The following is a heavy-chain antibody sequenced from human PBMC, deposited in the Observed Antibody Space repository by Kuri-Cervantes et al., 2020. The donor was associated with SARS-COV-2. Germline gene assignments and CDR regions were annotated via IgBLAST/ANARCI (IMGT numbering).Heavy chain of an antibody. CDR1: GDSISSNSYF. CDR3: VRAAAGIYYFDY. D-gene: IGHD6-13*01. J-gene: IGHJ4*02. CDR2: IYYSGST. V-gene: IGHV4-39*01. Sequence: ESLKISCTVSGDSISSNSYFWGWIRQPPGRGLEWIGNIYYSGSTYYNPSLNSRVTISVDTSKKQFSLKLSSVTAADTAIYYCVRAAAGIYYFDYWGQGTLVTVSS.